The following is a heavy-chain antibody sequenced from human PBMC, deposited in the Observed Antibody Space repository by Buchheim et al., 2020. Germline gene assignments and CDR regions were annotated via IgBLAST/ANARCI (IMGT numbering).Heavy chain of an antibody. CDR3: AGVGGITGTAKPKYYFDY. Sequence: QVQLVQSGAEVKKPGSSVKVFCKASGGTFSSYAISWVRQAPGQGLEWMGGIIPIFGTANYAQKFQGRVTITADESTSTAYMELSSLRYEDTAVYDCAGVGGITGTAKPKYYFDYWGQGTL. J-gene: IGHJ4*02. V-gene: IGHV1-69*01. D-gene: IGHD1-7*01. CDR2: IIPIFGTA. CDR1: GGTFSSYA.